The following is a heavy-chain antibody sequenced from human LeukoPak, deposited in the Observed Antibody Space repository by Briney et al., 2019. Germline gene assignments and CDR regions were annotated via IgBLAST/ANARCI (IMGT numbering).Heavy chain of an antibody. V-gene: IGHV4-38-2*02. CDR2: IYHSGST. Sequence: AETLSLTCTVSGYSISSGYYWGWIRQPPGKGLEWIGSIYHSGSTYYNPSLKSRVTISVDTSKNQFSLKLSSVTAADTAVYYCASRGRARRLPRHGSWYFDLWGRGTLVTVSS. CDR1: GYSISSGYY. CDR3: ASRGRARRLPRHGSWYFDL. J-gene: IGHJ2*01. D-gene: IGHD6-25*01.